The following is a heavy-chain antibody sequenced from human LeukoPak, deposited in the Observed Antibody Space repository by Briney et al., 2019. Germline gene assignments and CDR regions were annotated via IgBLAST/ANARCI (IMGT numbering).Heavy chain of an antibody. Sequence: ASVKVSCKVSGYTLTELSMHWVRQAPGKGLEWMGGFDPEDGETICAQKFQGRVTMTEDTSTDTAYMELSSLRSEDTAVYYCATSGGSAIAVAASDAFDIWGQGTMVTVSS. J-gene: IGHJ3*02. CDR1: GYTLTELS. D-gene: IGHD6-19*01. CDR3: ATSGGSAIAVAASDAFDI. V-gene: IGHV1-24*01. CDR2: FDPEDGET.